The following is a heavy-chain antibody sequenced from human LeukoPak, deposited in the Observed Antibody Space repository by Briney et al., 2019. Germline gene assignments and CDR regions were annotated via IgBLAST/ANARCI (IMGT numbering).Heavy chain of an antibody. Sequence: SETLSLTCTVSGGSISSGSYYWSWIRQPAGKGLEWIGRIYTSGSTNYNPSLKSRVTISVDTSKNQFSLKLSSVTAADTAVYYCAREYFWTGLGINDWGQGTLVTVSS. CDR1: GGSISSGSYY. V-gene: IGHV4-61*02. CDR3: AREYFWTGLGIND. CDR2: IYTSGST. J-gene: IGHJ4*02. D-gene: IGHD3/OR15-3a*01.